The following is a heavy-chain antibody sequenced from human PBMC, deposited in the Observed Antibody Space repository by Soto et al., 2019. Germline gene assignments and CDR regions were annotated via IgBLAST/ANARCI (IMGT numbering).Heavy chain of an antibody. CDR2: INADGTST. CDR1: GFTFSNSW. D-gene: IGHD2-2*01. J-gene: IGHJ4*02. V-gene: IGHV3-74*01. Sequence: GGSLRLSCTASGFTFSNSWMHWVRQVSGKGLEWVSRINADGTSTSYADSVKGRFTISRDNAKNTLYLHVNSLRAEDTAVYYCVKVLARGVGVPRFYFDSWGQGALVTVSS. CDR3: VKVLARGVGVPRFYFDS.